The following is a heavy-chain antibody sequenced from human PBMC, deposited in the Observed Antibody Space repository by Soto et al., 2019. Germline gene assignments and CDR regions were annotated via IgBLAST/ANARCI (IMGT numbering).Heavy chain of an antibody. Sequence: AASVKVSCKASGGTFSSYAISWVRQAPGQGLEWMGGIIPIFGTANYAQKFQGRVTITADKSTSTAYMELSSLRSEDTAVYYCAIKTITMIVVVTYYGMDVWGQGTTVTVSS. CDR3: AIKTITMIVVVTYYGMDV. D-gene: IGHD3-22*01. CDR2: IIPIFGTA. CDR1: GGTFSSYA. J-gene: IGHJ6*02. V-gene: IGHV1-69*06.